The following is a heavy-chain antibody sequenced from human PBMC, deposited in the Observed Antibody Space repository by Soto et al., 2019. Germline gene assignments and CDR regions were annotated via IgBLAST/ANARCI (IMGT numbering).Heavy chain of an antibody. CDR1: GYTFTSYG. J-gene: IGHJ4*02. D-gene: IGHD5-12*01. CDR3: ASSPPRATIPGGPLDY. V-gene: IGHV1-18*01. Sequence: ASVKVSCKASGYTFTSYGISWVRQAPGQGLEWMGWISAYNGNTNYAQKLQGRVTMTTDTSTSTAYMELRSLRSEDTAVYYCASSPPRATIPGGPLDYWGQGTLVTVSS. CDR2: ISAYNGNT.